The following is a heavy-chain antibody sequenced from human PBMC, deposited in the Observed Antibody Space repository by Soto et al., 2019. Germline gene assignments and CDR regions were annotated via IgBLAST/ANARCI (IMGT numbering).Heavy chain of an antibody. CDR3: ARDPARQNWGPVFDY. V-gene: IGHV1-46*01. CDR1: VFTFTSYF. J-gene: IGHJ4*02. D-gene: IGHD7-27*01. CDR2: INPSGGIT. Sequence: ASVKVSCKTSVFTFTSYFNHWARQAPGQGLEWMGMINPSGGITSFAQKFQGRVTMTRDTSTSTVYMELSDLRSEDTAVYYCARDPARQNWGPVFDYWGQGTLVTVSS.